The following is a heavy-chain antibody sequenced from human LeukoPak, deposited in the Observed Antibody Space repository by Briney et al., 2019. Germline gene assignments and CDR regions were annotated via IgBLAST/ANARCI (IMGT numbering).Heavy chain of an antibody. CDR3: ARESAYAYYDYVWGSYRYPRRNWFDP. CDR2: INHSGST. J-gene: IGHJ5*02. CDR1: GGFFSGYY. Sequence: PSETLSLTCAVYGGFFSGYYWSWIRQPPGKGLEWVGEINHSGSTNYNPSLKSRVTISVDTSKNQFSLKLSSVTAADTAVYYCARESAYAYYDYVWGSYRYPRRNWFDPWGQGTLVTVSS. V-gene: IGHV4-34*01. D-gene: IGHD3-16*02.